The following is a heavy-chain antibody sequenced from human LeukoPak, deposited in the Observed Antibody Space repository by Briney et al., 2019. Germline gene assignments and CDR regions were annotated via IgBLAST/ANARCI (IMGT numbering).Heavy chain of an antibody. CDR2: INAGNGNT. J-gene: IGHJ5*02. Sequence: ASVKVSCKASGYTFTSYAMHWVRQAPGQRLEWMGWINAGNGNTKYSQKFQGRVTITRDTSASTAYLELSSLRSEDTAVYYCARGQNYYGSAFDPWGQGTLVTVSS. CDR1: GYTFTSYA. V-gene: IGHV1-3*01. D-gene: IGHD3-10*01. CDR3: ARGQNYYGSAFDP.